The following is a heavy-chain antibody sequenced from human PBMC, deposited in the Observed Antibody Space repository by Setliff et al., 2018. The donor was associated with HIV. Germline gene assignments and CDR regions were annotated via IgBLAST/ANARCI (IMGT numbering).Heavy chain of an antibody. CDR1: GGTFSTYV. Sequence: SVKVSCKTSGGTFSTYVITWVRQAPGQGLEWMGGMLPILGMGDFAQKFQGRVTITADASTRTAYMELSSLTSDDTAVYYCAGSAHSYSYMGYYYHTMDVWGQGATGTVSS. V-gene: IGHV1-69*10. CDR2: MLPILGMG. CDR3: AGSAHSYSYMGYYYHTMDV. J-gene: IGHJ6*02. D-gene: IGHD4-4*01.